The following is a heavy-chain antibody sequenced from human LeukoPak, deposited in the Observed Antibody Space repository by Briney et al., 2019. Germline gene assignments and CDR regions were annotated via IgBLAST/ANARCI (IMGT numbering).Heavy chain of an antibody. J-gene: IGHJ4*02. V-gene: IGHV3-7*03. Sequence: GGSLRLSCAASGFTFSSYWMSWVRQAPGKGLECVATIGLDGAQKDFVDSVKGRFTLSRDNAKNSLFLEMNRLRVEDTAVYYCARWRGLQSEFDCWGQGTLVTASS. D-gene: IGHD5-24*01. CDR2: IGLDGAQK. CDR3: ARWRGLQSEFDC. CDR1: GFTFSSYW.